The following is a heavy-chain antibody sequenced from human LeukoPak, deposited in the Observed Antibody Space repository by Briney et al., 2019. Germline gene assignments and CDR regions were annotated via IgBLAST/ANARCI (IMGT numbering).Heavy chain of an antibody. D-gene: IGHD1-26*01. Sequence: GGSLRLSCAASGFTFDDYGMSWVRQAPGKGLEWVSGINWNGASTGYGDSVKGRFTISRDNAKNSLYLQMNSLRADDTALYLCARVSGGSYYGDFDHWGQGTLVTVSS. CDR1: GFTFDDYG. CDR2: INWNGAST. J-gene: IGHJ4*02. CDR3: ARVSGGSYYGDFDH. V-gene: IGHV3-20*01.